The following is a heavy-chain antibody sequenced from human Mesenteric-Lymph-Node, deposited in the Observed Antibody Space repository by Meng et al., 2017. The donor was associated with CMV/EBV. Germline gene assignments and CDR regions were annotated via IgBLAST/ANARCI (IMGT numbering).Heavy chain of an antibody. CDR2: INHSGST. V-gene: IGHV4-34*01. CDR1: GGSFSGYY. CDR3: ARDLNRGAAYFGWFDP. J-gene: IGHJ5*02. Sequence: SETLSLTCAVYGGSFSGYYWSWIRQPPGKGLEWIGEINHSGSTNYNPSLTRRVAMSVDASKNQFSMNLTSVTAADTAVYYCARDLNRGAAYFGWFDPWGPGILVTVSS. D-gene: IGHD2/OR15-2a*01.